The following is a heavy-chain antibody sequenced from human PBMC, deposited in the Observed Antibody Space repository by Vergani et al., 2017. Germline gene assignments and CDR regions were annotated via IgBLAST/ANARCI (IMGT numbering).Heavy chain of an antibody. J-gene: IGHJ6*03. V-gene: IGHV1-18*01. CDR3: ARGRYCSXTSCYAPYYYYMDV. CDR2: ISAYNGNT. D-gene: IGHD2-2*01. Sequence: QVQLVQSGAEVKKPGASVKVSCKASGYTFTSYGISWVRQAPGQGLEWMGWISAYNGNTNYAQKLQGRVTMTTDTSMSTAYMELRSLRSDDTAVYYCARGRYCSXTSCYAPYYYYMDVWGKGTTVTVSS. CDR1: GYTFTSYG.